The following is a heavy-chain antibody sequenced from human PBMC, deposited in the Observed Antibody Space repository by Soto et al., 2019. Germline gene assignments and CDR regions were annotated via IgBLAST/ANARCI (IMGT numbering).Heavy chain of an antibody. CDR2: IYSGGST. Sequence: GGSLRLSCAASGFTVSSNYMSWVRQAPGKGLEWVSVIYSGGSTYYPDSVKGRFTISRDNSKNTLYLQMNSLRAEDTAVYYCARDRWEAGTYTGYYYYMDVWGKGTTVTVSS. CDR3: ARDRWEAGTYTGYYYYMDV. CDR1: GFTVSSNY. V-gene: IGHV3-66*01. J-gene: IGHJ6*03. D-gene: IGHD3-16*01.